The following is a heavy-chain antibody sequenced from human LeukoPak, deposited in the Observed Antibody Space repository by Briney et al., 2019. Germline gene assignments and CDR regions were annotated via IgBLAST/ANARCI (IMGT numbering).Heavy chain of an antibody. J-gene: IGHJ4*02. CDR2: ITDDATT. Sequence: GGSLRLSCAASGFTFSSAWMHWVRQAPGTGLVWVSRITDDATTTYSDSVRGRFTISRDNAKNILYLQMNSLRAEDTAVYYCVRDRVGPDYWGQGTLVTVSS. D-gene: IGHD1-26*01. V-gene: IGHV3-74*03. CDR1: GFTFSSAW. CDR3: VRDRVGPDY.